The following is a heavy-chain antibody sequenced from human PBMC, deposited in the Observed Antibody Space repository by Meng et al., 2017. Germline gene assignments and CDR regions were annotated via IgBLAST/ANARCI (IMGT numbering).Heavy chain of an antibody. Sequence: HVQLLQAGAEVKKPGASVKVSCKASGYTFTSYAMHWVRQAPGQRLEWMGWINAGNGNTKYSQKFQGRVTITRDTSASTAYMELSSLRSEDTAVYYCARDKNSRIAAAGKVHWFDPWGQGTLVTVSS. J-gene: IGHJ5*02. CDR1: GYTFTSYA. CDR2: INAGNGNT. D-gene: IGHD6-13*01. V-gene: IGHV1-3*01. CDR3: ARDKNSRIAAAGKVHWFDP.